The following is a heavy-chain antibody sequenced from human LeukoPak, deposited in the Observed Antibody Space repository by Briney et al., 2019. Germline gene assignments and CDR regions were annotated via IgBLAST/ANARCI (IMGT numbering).Heavy chain of an antibody. CDR3: ARTAARRFDY. CDR1: GYTFTSYG. CDR2: VSAYNGNT. J-gene: IGHJ4*02. Sequence: ASVKVSCKASGYTFTSYGISWVRQAPGQGLEWMGWVSAYNGNTNYAQKFQGRVTMTRDTSTSTVYMELSSLRSDDTAVYYCARTAARRFDYWGQGTLVTVSS. D-gene: IGHD6-6*01. V-gene: IGHV1-18*01.